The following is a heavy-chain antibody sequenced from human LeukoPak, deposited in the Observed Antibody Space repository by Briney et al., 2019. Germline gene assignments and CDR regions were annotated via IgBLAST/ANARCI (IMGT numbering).Heavy chain of an antibody. V-gene: IGHV4-39*07. CDR2: IYTSGST. D-gene: IGHD6-6*01. J-gene: IGHJ4*02. CDR1: GGSISSSSYY. Sequence: PSETLSLTCTVSGGSISSSSYYWGWIRQPPGKGLEWIGRIYTSGSTNYNPSLKSRVTMSVDTSKNQFSLKLSSVTAADTAVYYCARDIGYSSSSWDYWGQGTLVTVSS. CDR3: ARDIGYSSSSWDY.